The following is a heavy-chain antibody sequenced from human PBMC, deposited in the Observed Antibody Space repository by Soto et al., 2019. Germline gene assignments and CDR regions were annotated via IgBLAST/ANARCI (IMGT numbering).Heavy chain of an antibody. CDR3: ARAHRARKLMGQASRTTLTTSPGGY. J-gene: IGHJ4*02. CDR1: GYTSTSYD. V-gene: IGHV1-8*01. CDR2: INPNSGNT. D-gene: IGHD4-17*01. Sequence: QVQLVQSGAEVKKPGASVKVSCKASGYTSTSYDINWVRQATGQGLEWMGWINPNSGNTAYAQKIQGRVTMTRNTSIRRGYMELSSLRTEDTAVYYCARAHRARKLMGQASRTTLTTSPGGYWGQGTLVSASS.